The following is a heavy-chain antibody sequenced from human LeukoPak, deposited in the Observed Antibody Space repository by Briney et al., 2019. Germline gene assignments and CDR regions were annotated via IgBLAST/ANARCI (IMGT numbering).Heavy chain of an antibody. D-gene: IGHD5-24*01. CDR1: GFIFTNFG. V-gene: IGHV3-33*06. CDR2: IWYDGSNK. J-gene: IGHJ3*02. CDR3: AKSRRGDGYNWLGAFDI. Sequence: PGRSLRLSCTASGFIFTNFGMYWVRQAPGKGLDWVAVIWYDGSNKYYADSVKGRFTISRDNSKNILYLQMNSLRDEDTAVYYCAKSRRGDGYNWLGAFDIWGRGTMVTVSS.